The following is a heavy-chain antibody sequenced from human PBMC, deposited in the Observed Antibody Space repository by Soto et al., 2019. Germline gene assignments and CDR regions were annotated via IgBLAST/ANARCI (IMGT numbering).Heavy chain of an antibody. CDR1: GYNFDIYS. J-gene: IGHJ4*02. Sequence: GESLKISCKASGYNFDIYSIAWVRQMPGKGLEWMGIIYAGDSRTTYSPSFQGQVTISADKSVDTAYLQWSSLKASDSAMYFCARPKYSTSWYPFNLWGQGTLVTVSS. CDR2: IYAGDSRT. V-gene: IGHV5-51*01. CDR3: ARPKYSTSWYPFNL. D-gene: IGHD6-13*01.